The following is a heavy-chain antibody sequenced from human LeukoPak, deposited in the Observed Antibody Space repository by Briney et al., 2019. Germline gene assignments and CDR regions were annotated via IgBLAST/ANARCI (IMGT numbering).Heavy chain of an antibody. J-gene: IGHJ4*02. CDR3: ARGTYSSSSFDY. V-gene: IGHV4-59*01. CDR1: GGSISSYY. D-gene: IGHD6-6*01. Sequence: PSETLSLTCTVSGGSISSYYWSWIRQPPGKGLEWIGYIYYSGSTNYNPSLKSRVTISVDTSKNQLSLKLSSVTAADTAVYYCARGTYSSSSFDYWGQGTLVTVSS. CDR2: IYYSGST.